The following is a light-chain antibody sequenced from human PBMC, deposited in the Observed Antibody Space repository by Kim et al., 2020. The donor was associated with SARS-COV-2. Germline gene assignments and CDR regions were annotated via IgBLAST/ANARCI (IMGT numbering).Light chain of an antibody. CDR3: HQYNTWPPGT. CDR1: RSVSSN. V-gene: IGKV3-15*01. Sequence: EIVMTQSPATLSLSPGGRATLSCRASRSVSSNLAWYQHKPGQAPRVLIYGTSTRATGIPARFSGSGSGTEFTLTISSLQSGDSAVYYCHQYNTWPPGTFGQGTKLEI. CDR2: GTS. J-gene: IGKJ2*01.